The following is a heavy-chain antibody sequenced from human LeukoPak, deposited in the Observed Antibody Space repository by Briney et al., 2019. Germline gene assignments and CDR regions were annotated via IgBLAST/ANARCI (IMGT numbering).Heavy chain of an antibody. J-gene: IGHJ6*03. CDR2: INSNGGST. CDR3: ARTFYDISTGYYPTGYMDV. D-gene: IGHD3-9*01. Sequence: GGSLRLSCAASGFTFDNYGMSWVRQAPGKGLEWVSGINSNGGSTGYADSVKGRFTISRDNAKNSLYLQMNSLRAEDTALYYCARTFYDISTGYYPTGYMDVWGKGTTVTVSS. CDR1: GFTFDNYG. V-gene: IGHV3-20*04.